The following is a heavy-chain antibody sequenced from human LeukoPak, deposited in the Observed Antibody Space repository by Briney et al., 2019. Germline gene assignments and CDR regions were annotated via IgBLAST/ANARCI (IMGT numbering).Heavy chain of an antibody. V-gene: IGHV6-1*01. CDR1: GDSVSSNSAA. CDR2: TYYRSKWYN. D-gene: IGHD3-16*01. CDR3: ARDRFGEPEGFDY. Sequence: SQTLSLTFALSGDSVSSNSAAWNWLRQSPSRGLEWLGRTYYRSKWYNDYAVSVKSRITINPDTSKNQFSLQLNSVTPEDTAVYYCARDRFGEPEGFDYWGQGTLVTVSS. J-gene: IGHJ4*02.